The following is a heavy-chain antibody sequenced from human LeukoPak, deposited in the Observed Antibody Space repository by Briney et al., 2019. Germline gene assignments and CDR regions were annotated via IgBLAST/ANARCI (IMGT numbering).Heavy chain of an antibody. J-gene: IGHJ4*02. Sequence: KPGGSLRLSXAASGFTFSNAWMSWVCQAPGKGLEWVGRIKSKTDGGTTDYATPVKGRFTISRDDSKNTLYLQMNSLKTEDTAVYYCTSYSHYYFDYWGQGTLVTVSS. CDR3: TSYSHYYFDY. CDR2: IKSKTDGGTT. D-gene: IGHD3-10*01. V-gene: IGHV3-15*01. CDR1: GFTFSNAW.